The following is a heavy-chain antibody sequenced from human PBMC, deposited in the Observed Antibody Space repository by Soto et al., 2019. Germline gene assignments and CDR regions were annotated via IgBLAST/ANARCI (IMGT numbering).Heavy chain of an antibody. J-gene: IGHJ5*02. CDR3: ARSWGYCSGGSCFPPNWFDP. CDR1: GGSISSYY. Sequence: QVQLQESGPGLVKPSETLSLTCTVSGGSISSYYWSWIRQPPGKGLEWIGYIYYSGSTNYNPSLMSRVTISVDTSKNQFSLKLSSVTAADTAVYYCARSWGYCSGGSCFPPNWFDPWGQGTLVTVSS. D-gene: IGHD2-15*01. CDR2: IYYSGST. V-gene: IGHV4-59*08.